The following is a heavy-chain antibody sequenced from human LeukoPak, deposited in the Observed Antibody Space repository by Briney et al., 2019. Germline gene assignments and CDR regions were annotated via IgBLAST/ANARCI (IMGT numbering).Heavy chain of an antibody. J-gene: IGHJ4*02. V-gene: IGHV4-59*01. CDR3: ARGGSFFDS. CDR1: GGSFSSYY. CDR2: IYYSGSI. Sequence: SETLSLTCAVYGGSFSSYYWSWIRQPPGKGLEWIGYIYYSGSINYSPSLKSRVTISVDTSRNQFSLKLSSVTAADTAVYFCARGGSFFDSWGQGTLVTVSS. D-gene: IGHD3-16*01.